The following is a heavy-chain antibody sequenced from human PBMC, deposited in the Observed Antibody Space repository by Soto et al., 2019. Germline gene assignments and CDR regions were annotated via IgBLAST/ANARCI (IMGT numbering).Heavy chain of an antibody. CDR1: GYTFTSYA. J-gene: IGHJ6*02. CDR3: AREFTHRYGMDV. Sequence: ASVKVSCKASGYTFTSYAMHWVRQAPGQRLEWMGWINPNSGGTNYAQKFQGWVTMTRDTSISTAYMELSRLRSDDTAVYYCAREFTHRYGMDVWGQGTTVTVSS. CDR2: INPNSGGT. V-gene: IGHV1-2*04.